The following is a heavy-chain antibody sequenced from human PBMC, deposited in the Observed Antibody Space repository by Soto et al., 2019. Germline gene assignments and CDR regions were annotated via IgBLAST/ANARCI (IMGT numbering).Heavy chain of an antibody. CDR1: GYTFARSS. CDR3: APSYNCEKP. CDR2: IYPANSET. D-gene: IGHD2-21*01. Sequence: PGESLKISCKASGYTFARSSIGWVRQMPGKGLEWMGIIYPANSETTYSPSFQGQVTISADMSISTAYLQWSSLKASDTAIYYCAPSYNCEKPGGGGTLVTASA. J-gene: IGHJ4*02. V-gene: IGHV5-51*01.